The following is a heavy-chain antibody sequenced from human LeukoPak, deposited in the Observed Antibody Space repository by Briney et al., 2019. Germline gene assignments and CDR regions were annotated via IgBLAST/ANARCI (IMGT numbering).Heavy chain of an antibody. CDR2: ISGSGGTA. V-gene: IGHV3-23*01. CDR1: GFSFSIYA. Sequence: GGSLRLSCAASGFSFSIYAMSWVRQAPGKGLEWVSAISGSGGTAYYADSVKGRFTISRDNSKNTLYLQMNSLRAEDTAVYYCAKKGYYDGSGYYMYYFDHWGQGTLVTVSS. CDR3: AKKGYYDGSGYYMYYFDH. J-gene: IGHJ4*02. D-gene: IGHD3-22*01.